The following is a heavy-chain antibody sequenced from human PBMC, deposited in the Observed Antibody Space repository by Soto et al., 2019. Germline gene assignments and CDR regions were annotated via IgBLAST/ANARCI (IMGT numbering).Heavy chain of an antibody. CDR2: ISYDGSNK. J-gene: IGHJ4*02. D-gene: IGHD3-22*01. V-gene: IGHV3-30-3*01. Sequence: GGSLRLSCAASGFTFSSYAMHWVRQAPGKGLEWVAVISYDGSNKYYADSVKGRFTISRDNSKNTLYLQMNSLRAEDTAVYYCARGSPNYYDSSGPIDYWGQGTLVTVS. CDR3: ARGSPNYYDSSGPIDY. CDR1: GFTFSSYA.